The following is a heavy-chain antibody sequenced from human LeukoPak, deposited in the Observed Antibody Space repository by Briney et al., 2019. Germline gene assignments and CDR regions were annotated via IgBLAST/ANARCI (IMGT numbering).Heavy chain of an antibody. CDR1: GGSISSGDYY. CDR2: IYYSRST. D-gene: IGHD3-3*01. Sequence: SETLSLTCTVSGGSISSGDYYWSWIRQPPGKGLEWIGYIYYSRSTYYNPSLKSRVTISVDTSKNQFSLKLSSVTAADTAVYYCARDPISIFGVSYYYGMDVWGQGTTVTVSS. CDR3: ARDPISIFGVSYYYGMDV. V-gene: IGHV4-30-4*01. J-gene: IGHJ6*02.